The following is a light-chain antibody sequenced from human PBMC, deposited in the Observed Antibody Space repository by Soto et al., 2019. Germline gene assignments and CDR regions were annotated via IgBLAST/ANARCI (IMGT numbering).Light chain of an antibody. CDR1: SSNIGTNY. J-gene: IGLJ1*01. CDR2: RNT. V-gene: IGLV1-47*01. Sequence: QSALAQPPSASGTPGGRVTIFCSGSSSNIGTNYVYWYQQFPGTAPKLLIYRNTQRPSGVPDRFSGSKSGTSASLAISGLRSEDEADYYCAAWDDSLNGPYVFGTGTKVTVL. CDR3: AAWDDSLNGPYV.